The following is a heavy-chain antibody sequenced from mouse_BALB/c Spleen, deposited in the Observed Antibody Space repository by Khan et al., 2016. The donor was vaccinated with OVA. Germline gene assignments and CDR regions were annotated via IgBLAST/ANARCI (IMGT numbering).Heavy chain of an antibody. V-gene: IGHV5-6-5*01. CDR2: ISSGGFT. D-gene: IGHD2-14*01. CDR3: TEGVFRYDFDY. J-gene: IGHJ2*01. Sequence: EVQLQESGGGLVKPGGSLKLSCAASGFTFSSYAMSWVRQTPETRLEWVASISSGGFTYYPDSVKGRFTISTDNARYILYLQMSSLRSEDTAIYYCTEGVFRYDFDYWGQGTTLTVSS. CDR1: GFTFSSYA.